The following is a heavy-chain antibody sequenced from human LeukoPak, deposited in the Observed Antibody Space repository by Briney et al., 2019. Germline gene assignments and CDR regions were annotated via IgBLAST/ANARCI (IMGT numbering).Heavy chain of an antibody. CDR2: ISYDGSNK. CDR3: AKDWGTMVRGFDY. Sequence: GGSLRLSCAASGFTFSSYGMHWVRQAPGKGLEWVAVISYDGSNKYYADSVKGRFTISRDNSKNTLYLQMNSLRAEDTAVYYCAKDWGTMVRGFDYWGQGTLVTVSS. D-gene: IGHD3-10*01. J-gene: IGHJ4*02. CDR1: GFTFSSYG. V-gene: IGHV3-30*18.